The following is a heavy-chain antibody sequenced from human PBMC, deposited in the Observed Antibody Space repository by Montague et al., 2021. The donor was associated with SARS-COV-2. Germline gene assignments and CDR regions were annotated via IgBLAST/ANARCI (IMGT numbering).Heavy chain of an antibody. V-gene: IGHV4-4*07. Sequence: SETLSLTCSISGVSITSYYWSWVRQPAGKGLEWIGHIYASGSTNYSPSLKSRVRLSIDNPKNQFSLNLESLTAADTAVYYCVRGGGYWYYFDYWGQGALVTVSS. CDR2: IYASGST. J-gene: IGHJ4*02. CDR3: VRGGGYWYYFDY. CDR1: GVSITSYY. D-gene: IGHD1-26*01.